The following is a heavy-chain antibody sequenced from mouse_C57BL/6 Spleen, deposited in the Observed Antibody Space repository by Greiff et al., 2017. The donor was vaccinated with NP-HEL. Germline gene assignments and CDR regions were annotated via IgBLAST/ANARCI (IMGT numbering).Heavy chain of an antibody. V-gene: IGHV1-66*01. D-gene: IGHD2-2*01. CDR3: AREVRDWFAY. Sequence: VQLQQSGPELVKPGASVKISCKASGYSFTSYYIHWVKQRPGQGLEWIGWIYPGSGNTKYNEKFKGKATLTADTSSSTAYMQLSSLTSEDSAVYYCAREVRDWFAYWGQGTLVTVSA. CDR2: IYPGSGNT. J-gene: IGHJ3*01. CDR1: GYSFTSYY.